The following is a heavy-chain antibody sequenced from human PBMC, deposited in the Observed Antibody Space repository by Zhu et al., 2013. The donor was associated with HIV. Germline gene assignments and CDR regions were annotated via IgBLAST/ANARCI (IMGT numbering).Heavy chain of an antibody. V-gene: IGHV1-18*01. Sequence: QVQLVQSGAEVKKPGASVKVSCKASGYTFTSYGISWVRQAPGQGLEWMGWISAYNGNTNYAQKLQGRVTMTTDTSTSTAYMELRSLRSDDTAVYYCARDSPKFSVSRADYYYYGMDVWGPRDHGSPSPQ. CDR1: GYTFTSYG. CDR3: ARDSPKFSVSRADYYYYGMDV. J-gene: IGHJ6*01. CDR2: ISAYNGNT. D-gene: IGHD3-16*02.